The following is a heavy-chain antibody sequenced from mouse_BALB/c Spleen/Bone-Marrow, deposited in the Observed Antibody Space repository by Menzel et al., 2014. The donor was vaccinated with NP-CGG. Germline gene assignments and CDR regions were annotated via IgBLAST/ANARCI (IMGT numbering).Heavy chain of an antibody. CDR2: IRHKANGYTT. Sequence: EVKLEESGGGLVQPGGSLRLSCAPSGFTFTGYYMNWVRQPPGKALEWLGFIRHKANGYTTEYSASVKGRFTISRDNSQNILYLHMNTLRAEDSATYYCARDKGRVFFDYWGQGTTLTVSS. V-gene: IGHV7-3*02. J-gene: IGHJ2*01. CDR3: ARDKGRVFFDY. CDR1: GFTFTGYY.